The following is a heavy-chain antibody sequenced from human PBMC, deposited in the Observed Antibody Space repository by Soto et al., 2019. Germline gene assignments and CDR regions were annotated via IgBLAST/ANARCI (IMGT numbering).Heavy chain of an antibody. CDR3: ARGGRGGFDY. Sequence: GSLRLSCAASGFTFTTYYMHWVLQAPGKGLVWVSRISGDGSSTDYADSVKGRFTPSRDNARNTLSLQMSSLRVEDTAVYYCARGGRGGFDYWGQGVLVTVSS. CDR2: ISGDGSST. CDR1: GFTFTTYY. J-gene: IGHJ4*02. D-gene: IGHD3-16*01. V-gene: IGHV3-74*01.